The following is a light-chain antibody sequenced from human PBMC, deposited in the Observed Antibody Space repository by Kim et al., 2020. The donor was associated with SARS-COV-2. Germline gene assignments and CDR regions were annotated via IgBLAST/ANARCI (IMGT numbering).Light chain of an antibody. CDR1: SGSIASNY. J-gene: IGLJ3*02. CDR3: QSYDSTNHWV. V-gene: IGLV6-57*03. Sequence: KTVTISCTRSSGSIASNYEQWYQQRPGSAPTTVIYADKQRPSGVPDRFSGSIDSSSNSASLTISGMRPEDEADYYCQSYDSTNHWVFGGGTQLTVL. CDR2: ADK.